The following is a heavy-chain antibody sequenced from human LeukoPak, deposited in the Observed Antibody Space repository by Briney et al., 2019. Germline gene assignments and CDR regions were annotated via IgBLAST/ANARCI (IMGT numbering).Heavy chain of an antibody. CDR2: IYPGDSET. CDR1: GYSFTSYW. J-gene: IGHJ4*02. V-gene: IGHV5-51*01. CDR3: ARTSGNSYFDY. D-gene: IGHD4-23*01. Sequence: GESLKISCKGSGYSFTSYWIVWVRQMPGKGLEWMGIIYPGDSETRYSPSFQGQVTISADKSITTAYLQWSSLRASDTAMYYCARTSGNSYFDYWGQGTLVTVSS.